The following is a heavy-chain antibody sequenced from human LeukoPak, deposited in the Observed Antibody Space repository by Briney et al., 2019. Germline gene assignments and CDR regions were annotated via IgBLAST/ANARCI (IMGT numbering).Heavy chain of an antibody. V-gene: IGHV1-69*13. Sequence: SVKVSCKASGGTFSSYAISWVRQAPGQGLEWMGGIIPIFGTANYAQRFQGRVTITADESTSTAYMELSSLRSEDTAVYYCARGPLAARPYYFDYWGQGTLVTVSS. CDR3: ARGPLAARPYYFDY. CDR2: IIPIFGTA. J-gene: IGHJ4*02. D-gene: IGHD6-6*01. CDR1: GGTFSSYA.